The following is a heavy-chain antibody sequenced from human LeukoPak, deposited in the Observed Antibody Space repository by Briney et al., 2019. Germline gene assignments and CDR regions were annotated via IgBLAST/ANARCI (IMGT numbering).Heavy chain of an antibody. CDR3: ARDGPRNYDFWSGYLPYTYYYYGMDV. CDR1: GYTFTSYG. Sequence: ASVKVSCKASGYTFTSYGISWVRQAPGQGLERMGWISAYNGNTNYAQKLQGRVTMTTDTSTSTAYMELRSLRSDDTAVYYCARDGPRNYDFWSGYLPYTYYYYGMDVWGQGTTVTVSS. D-gene: IGHD3-3*01. J-gene: IGHJ6*02. V-gene: IGHV1-18*01. CDR2: ISAYNGNT.